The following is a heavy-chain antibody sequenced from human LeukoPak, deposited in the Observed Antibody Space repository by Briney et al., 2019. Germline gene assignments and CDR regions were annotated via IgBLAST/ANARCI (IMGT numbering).Heavy chain of an antibody. CDR2: IYTSGST. V-gene: IGHV4-4*07. J-gene: IGHJ4*02. Sequence: SETLSLTCTVSGGSISSYYWSWIRQPAGKGLEWIGRIYTSGSTNYNPSLKSRVTMSVDTSKNQFSLKLSSVTAADTAVYYCARDLRVGAMSGFDYWGQGTLVTVSS. CDR1: GGSISSYY. D-gene: IGHD1-26*01. CDR3: ARDLRVGAMSGFDY.